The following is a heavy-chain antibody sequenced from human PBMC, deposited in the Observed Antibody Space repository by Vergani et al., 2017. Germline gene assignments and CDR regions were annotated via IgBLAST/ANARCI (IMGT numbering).Heavy chain of an antibody. CDR2: VSGSSATP. J-gene: IGHJ4*02. D-gene: IGHD5-12*01. Sequence: EVHLVESGGGLVQPGRSLRLSCSGSGFTLGDYAMTWVRQAPGKGLEWVSSVSGSSATPYYADSVKGRFIISRDNSKNTLHLQMNSLRADDTAVYYCTXGSRGYTGYFFDYWGQGTLATVSS. CDR1: GFTLGDYA. V-gene: IGHV3-23*04. CDR3: TXGSRGYTGYFFDY.